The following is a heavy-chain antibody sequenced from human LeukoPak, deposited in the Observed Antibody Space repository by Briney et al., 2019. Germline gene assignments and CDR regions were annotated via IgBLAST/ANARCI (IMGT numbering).Heavy chain of an antibody. CDR1: GYTFTSYD. D-gene: IGHD6-13*01. CDR2: MNPNSGNT. CDR3: ARVSYSSSWYHNWFDP. J-gene: IGHJ5*02. Sequence: ASVKVSCKASGYTFTSYDINWVRQATGQGLEWMGWMNPNSGNTGYAQKFQGRVIMTRNTSISTAYMELSSLRSEDTAVYYCARVSYSSSWYHNWFDPWGQGTLVTVSS. V-gene: IGHV1-8*01.